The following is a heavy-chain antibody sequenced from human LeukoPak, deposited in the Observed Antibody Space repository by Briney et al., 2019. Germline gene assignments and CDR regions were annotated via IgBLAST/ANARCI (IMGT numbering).Heavy chain of an antibody. V-gene: IGHV3-72*01. J-gene: IGHJ4*02. CDR3: ARVSNYYDSSGLDY. CDR2: TRNKANSYTT. Sequence: GRSLRLPCSASGFTFSDHYMDWVRQAPGKGLEWVGRTRNKANSYTTEYAASVKGRFTISRDDSKNSLYLQMNSLKTEDTAVHYCARVSNYYDSSGLDYWGQGTLVTVSS. CDR1: GFTFSDHY. D-gene: IGHD3-22*01.